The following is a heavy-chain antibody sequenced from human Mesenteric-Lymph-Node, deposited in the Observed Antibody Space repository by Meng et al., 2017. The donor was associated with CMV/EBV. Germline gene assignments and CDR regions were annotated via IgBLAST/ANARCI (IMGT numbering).Heavy chain of an antibody. D-gene: IGHD3-3*01. Sequence: SETLSLTCTVSGGSIDSRSYFWVWIRQPPVKGLEWIGSVSYSRSPYYDPSLKGRVTMSVDRSKNQFSLKLNSVTAADTAVYYCARRGYDSSSGYPNNYFDPWGQGILVTVSS. J-gene: IGHJ5*02. V-gene: IGHV4-39*07. CDR3: ARRGYDSSSGYPNNYFDP. CDR2: VSYSRSP. CDR1: GGSIDSRSYF.